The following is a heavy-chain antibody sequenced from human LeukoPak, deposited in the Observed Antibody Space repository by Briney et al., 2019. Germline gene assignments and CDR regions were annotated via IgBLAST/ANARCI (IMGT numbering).Heavy chain of an antibody. J-gene: IGHJ6*02. CDR1: GYTFTSYY. V-gene: IGHV1-46*03. Sequence: VASVKVSCKASGYTFTSYYMHWVRQDPGQGLEWMGIINPSGGSTSYAQKFQGRVTMPRDTSTSTVYMELSSLRSEDTAVYYCARGVIITYYYYGMDVWGQGTTVTVSS. D-gene: IGHD3-10*01. CDR2: INPSGGST. CDR3: ARGVIITYYYYGMDV.